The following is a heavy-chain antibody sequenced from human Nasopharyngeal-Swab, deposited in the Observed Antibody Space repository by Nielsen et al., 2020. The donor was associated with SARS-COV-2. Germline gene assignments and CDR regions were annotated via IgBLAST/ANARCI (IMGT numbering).Heavy chain of an antibody. CDR2: INPNSGGT. CDR3: AREMYYDSSGYYYVRGGDFDY. Sequence: ASVKVSCKASGYTFTSYGISWVRQAPGQGLEWMGRINPNSGGTNYAQKFQGRVTMTRDTSISTAYMELSRLRSDDTAVYYCAREMYYDSSGYYYVRGGDFDYWGQGTLVTVSS. D-gene: IGHD3-22*01. CDR1: GYTFTSYG. J-gene: IGHJ4*02. V-gene: IGHV1-2*06.